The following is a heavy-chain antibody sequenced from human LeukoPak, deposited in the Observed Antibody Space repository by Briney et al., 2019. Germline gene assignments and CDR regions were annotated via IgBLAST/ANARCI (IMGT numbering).Heavy chain of an antibody. D-gene: IGHD2-2*01. CDR3: ARRYCSSTNCHDAFDI. J-gene: IGHJ3*02. Sequence: TLSLTCSVSGGSISSGNYYWSWIRQPAGKGLEWIGRSYTSGSTNYNPSLKSRVTISVDTSKNQFSLKLNSVTAADTAVYYCARRYCSSTNCHDAFDIWGQGTMVTVSS. CDR1: GGSISSGNYY. V-gene: IGHV4-61*02. CDR2: SYTSGST.